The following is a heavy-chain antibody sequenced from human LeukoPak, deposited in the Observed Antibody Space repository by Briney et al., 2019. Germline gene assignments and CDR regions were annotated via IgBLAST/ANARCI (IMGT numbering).Heavy chain of an antibody. CDR2: ISSSGSTI. D-gene: IGHD2-21*02. CDR3: ARENRVTRVAFDI. V-gene: IGHV3-11*04. Sequence: GGSLRLSCAASGFTFSDYYMSWIRQAPGKGLEWVSYISSSGSTIYYADSVKGRFTISRDNAKKALYLQMNSLRAEDTAVYYCARENRVTRVAFDIWGRGTMVTVSS. J-gene: IGHJ3*02. CDR1: GFTFSDYY.